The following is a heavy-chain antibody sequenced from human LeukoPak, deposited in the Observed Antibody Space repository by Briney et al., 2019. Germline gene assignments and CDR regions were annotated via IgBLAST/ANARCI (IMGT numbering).Heavy chain of an antibody. CDR3: ARAKYSSSGFNLDY. CDR1: GGSFSGYY. Sequence: SETLSLTCAVYGGSFSGYYWSWIRQPPGKGLEWIGEINHSGSTNYNPSLKSRVTISVDTSKNQFSLKLSSVTAADTVVYYCARAKYSSSGFNLDYWGQGTLVTVSS. V-gene: IGHV4-34*01. J-gene: IGHJ4*02. D-gene: IGHD6-6*01. CDR2: INHSGST.